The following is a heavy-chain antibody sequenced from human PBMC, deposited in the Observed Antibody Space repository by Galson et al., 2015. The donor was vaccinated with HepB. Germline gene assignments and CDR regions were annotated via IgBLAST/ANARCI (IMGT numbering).Heavy chain of an antibody. CDR2: FDPVDGET. CDR1: GYTLNEIS. V-gene: IGHV1-24*01. Sequence: SVKVSCKVSGYTLNEISMHWVRQAPGKGLEWMGRFDPVDGETIYAQKFQGRVTMTEDTSTDTAYMELSSLRSEDTAVYYCATQPCIGGSCQSVWFDPWGQGTLVTVSA. J-gene: IGHJ5*02. D-gene: IGHD2-15*01. CDR3: ATQPCIGGSCQSVWFDP.